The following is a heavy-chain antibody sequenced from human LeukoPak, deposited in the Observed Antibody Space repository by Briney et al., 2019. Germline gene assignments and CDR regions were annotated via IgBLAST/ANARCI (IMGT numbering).Heavy chain of an antibody. Sequence: GGSLRLSCAASGFIFSDYSMNWVRQAPGKGLEWVSYIGANSDIIYYTDSVKGRFTISRDYAKNSLYLQMNSLRAEDTAVYYCARDKDWAFDYWGQGTLVTVSS. CDR1: GFIFSDYS. CDR3: ARDKDWAFDY. CDR2: IGANSDII. J-gene: IGHJ4*02. D-gene: IGHD3-9*01. V-gene: IGHV3-48*04.